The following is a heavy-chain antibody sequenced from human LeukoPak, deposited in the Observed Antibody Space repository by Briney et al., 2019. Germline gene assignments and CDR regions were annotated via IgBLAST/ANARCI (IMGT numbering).Heavy chain of an antibody. D-gene: IGHD3-10*01. CDR1: GFTFSSYG. V-gene: IGHV3-21*01. CDR3: ARVTYYYGSGSYYNGPADAFDI. J-gene: IGHJ3*02. CDR2: ISSSSSYI. Sequence: PGGSLRLSCAASGFTFSSYGMNWVRQAPGKGPEWVSSISSSSSYIYYADSVKGRFTISRDNAKNSLYLQMNSLRAEDTAVYYCARVTYYYGSGSYYNGPADAFDIWGQGTMVTVSS.